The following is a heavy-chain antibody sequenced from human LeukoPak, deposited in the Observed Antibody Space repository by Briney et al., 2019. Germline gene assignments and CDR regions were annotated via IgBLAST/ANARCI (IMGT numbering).Heavy chain of an antibody. V-gene: IGHV4-34*01. Sequence: SETLSLTCAVYGGSFSGYYWSWIRQPPGKGLEWIGEINHSGSTNYNPSLKSRVTISVDTSKNQFSLKLSSVTAADTAVYYCVRAPQYDSSGPRPYYFDYWGQGTLVTVSS. CDR3: VRAPQYDSSGPRPYYFDY. CDR1: GGSFSGYY. J-gene: IGHJ4*02. CDR2: INHSGST. D-gene: IGHD3-22*01.